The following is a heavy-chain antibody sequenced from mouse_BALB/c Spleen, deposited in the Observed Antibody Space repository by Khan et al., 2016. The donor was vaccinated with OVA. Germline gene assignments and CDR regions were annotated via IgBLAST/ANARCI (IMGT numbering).Heavy chain of an antibody. CDR2: IWSDGTT. D-gene: IGHD1-2*01. Sequence: QVQLKQSGPGLVAPSQSLSITCTISGFSLTSYAVHWVRQPPGKGLEWLVVIWSDGTTTYNSALKSRLSISKDNSKSQVFLKMNSLQTDDTAMYYWARHYYYGYVAMDYWGQGTSVTVSS. CDR1: GFSLTSYA. J-gene: IGHJ4*01. V-gene: IGHV2-6-1*01. CDR3: ARHYYYGYVAMDY.